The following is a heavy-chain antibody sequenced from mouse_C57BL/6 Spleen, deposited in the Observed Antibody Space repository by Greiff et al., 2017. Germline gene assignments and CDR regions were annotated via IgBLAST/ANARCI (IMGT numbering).Heavy chain of an antibody. J-gene: IGHJ2*01. CDR2: ISSGGSYT. V-gene: IGHV5-6*01. CDR3: ARDTTVVANFDD. D-gene: IGHD1-1*01. CDR1: GFTFSSYG. Sequence: EVQGVESGGDLVKPGGSLKLSCAASGFTFSSYGMSWVRQTPDKRLEWVATISSGGSYTYYPDSVKGRFTISRANAKNTLYLQMSSLKSEDTAMYYCARDTTVVANFDDWGQGTTLTVSS.